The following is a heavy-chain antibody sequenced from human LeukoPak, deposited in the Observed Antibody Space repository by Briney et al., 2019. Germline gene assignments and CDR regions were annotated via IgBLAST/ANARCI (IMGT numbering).Heavy chain of an antibody. CDR2: ISYDGSNK. CDR3: ARGGIVVVPAAIGAFDI. V-gene: IGHV3-30-3*01. J-gene: IGHJ3*02. CDR1: GFTFSSYA. Sequence: GRSLRLSCAASGFTFSSYAMHWVRQAPGKGLEWVAVISYDGSNKYYADSVKGRFTISRDNSKNTLYLQMNSLRAEDTAVYYCARGGIVVVPAAIGAFDIWGQGTMVTVSS. D-gene: IGHD2-2*01.